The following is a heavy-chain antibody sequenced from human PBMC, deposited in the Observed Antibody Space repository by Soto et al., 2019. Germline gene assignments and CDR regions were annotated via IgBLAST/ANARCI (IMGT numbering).Heavy chain of an antibody. CDR2: ISYDGSNK. J-gene: IGHJ6*02. D-gene: IGHD5-18*01. Sequence: QVQLVESGGGVVQPGRSLRLSCAASGFTFSSYGMHWVRQAPGKGLEWVAVISYDGSNKYYADSVKGRFTISRDNSKNTLYLQMNSLRAEDTAVYYCAKAHRPDQSSYGHRGMDVWGQGTTVTVSS. V-gene: IGHV3-30*18. CDR3: AKAHRPDQSSYGHRGMDV. CDR1: GFTFSSYG.